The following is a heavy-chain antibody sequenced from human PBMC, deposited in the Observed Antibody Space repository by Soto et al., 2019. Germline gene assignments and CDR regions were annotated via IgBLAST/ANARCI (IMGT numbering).Heavy chain of an antibody. V-gene: IGHV3-23*01. D-gene: IGHD4-17*01. CDR3: AKALAPSGGDYRINMDV. J-gene: IGHJ6*03. CDR1: GFTFSNYA. CDR2: ISSSGDSI. Sequence: GGSLRLSCAASGFTFSNYAMSWVRQAPGKGLEWVSGISSSGDSIYDADSVKGRFTISRDNSKNTLYLLMNSLRAEDTAVYYCAKALAPSGGDYRINMDVWGKGTTVTVSS.